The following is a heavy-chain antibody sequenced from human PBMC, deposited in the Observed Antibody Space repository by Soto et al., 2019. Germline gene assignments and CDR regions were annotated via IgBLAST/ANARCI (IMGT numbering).Heavy chain of an antibody. J-gene: IGHJ4*02. Sequence: SETLSLTCAVYGGSFSGYYWSWIRQPPGKGLEWIGEINHSGSTNYNPSLKSRVTISVDTSKNQFSLKLSSVTAADTAVYYCARGILTFDYWGQGTLVTVSS. V-gene: IGHV4-34*01. CDR3: ARGILTFDY. D-gene: IGHD3-9*01. CDR2: INHSGST. CDR1: GGSFSGYY.